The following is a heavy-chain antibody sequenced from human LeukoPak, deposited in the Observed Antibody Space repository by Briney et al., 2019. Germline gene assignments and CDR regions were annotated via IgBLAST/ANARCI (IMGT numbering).Heavy chain of an antibody. Sequence: ASVKVSCKASGYTFTGYYMHWVRQAPGQGLEWMGWINPNSGGTNYAQKFQGRVTMTRDTPISTAYMELSRLRSDDTAVYYCARGVAGSYYYYYMDVWGKGTTVTISS. D-gene: IGHD6-19*01. V-gene: IGHV1-2*02. CDR3: ARGVAGSYYYYYMDV. CDR2: INPNSGGT. CDR1: GYTFTGYY. J-gene: IGHJ6*03.